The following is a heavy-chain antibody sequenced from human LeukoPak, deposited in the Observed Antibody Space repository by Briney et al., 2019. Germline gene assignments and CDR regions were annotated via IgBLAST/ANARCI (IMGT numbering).Heavy chain of an antibody. CDR3: ARDHGPLNWFDP. V-gene: IGHV1-46*01. CDR1: GYTFTGYY. J-gene: IGHJ5*02. D-gene: IGHD3/OR15-3a*01. Sequence: ASVKVSCKTSGYTFTGYYMHWVRQAPGQGLEWMGIINPSGGSTSYAQKFQGRVTMTRDTSTSTVYMELSSLRSEDTAVYYCARDHGPLNWFDPWGQGTLVTVSS. CDR2: INPSGGST.